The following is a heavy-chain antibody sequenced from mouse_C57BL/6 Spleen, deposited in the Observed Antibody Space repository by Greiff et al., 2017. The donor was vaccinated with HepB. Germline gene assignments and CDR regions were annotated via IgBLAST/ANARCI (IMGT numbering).Heavy chain of an antibody. J-gene: IGHJ1*03. CDR3: ARDPPYYYGSSHLYFDV. CDR2: INYDGSST. V-gene: IGHV5-16*01. Sequence: EVKVEESEGGLVQPGSSMKLSCTASGFTFSDYYMAWVRQVPEKGLEWVANINYDGSSTYYLDSLKSRFIISRDNAKNILYLQMSSLKSEDTATYYCARDPPYYYGSSHLYFDVWGTGTTVTVSS. CDR1: GFTFSDYY. D-gene: IGHD1-1*01.